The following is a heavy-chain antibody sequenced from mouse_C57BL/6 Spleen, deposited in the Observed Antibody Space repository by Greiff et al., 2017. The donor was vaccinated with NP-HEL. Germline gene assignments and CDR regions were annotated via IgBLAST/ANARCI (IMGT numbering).Heavy chain of an antibody. Sequence: VQLQHSLPELVKDGASVKLSCKASGYTFTSYDINWVKQRPGQGLEWIGWIYPRDGSTKYNEKFKGKATLTVDTSSSTAYMELHSLTSEDSAVYFCARGTTVGAMDYWGQGTSVTVSS. D-gene: IGHD1-1*01. CDR3: ARGTTVGAMDY. V-gene: IGHV1-85*01. CDR2: IYPRDGST. J-gene: IGHJ4*01. CDR1: GYTFTSYD.